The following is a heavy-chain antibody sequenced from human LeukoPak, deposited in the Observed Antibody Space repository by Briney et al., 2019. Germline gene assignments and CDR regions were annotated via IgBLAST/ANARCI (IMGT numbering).Heavy chain of an antibody. J-gene: IGHJ4*02. CDR2: IYHSGST. D-gene: IGHD5-12*01. CDR3: ASPVNGYSDNGRDY. Sequence: SETLSLTCAVSGDSISSGYYWGWIRQPPGKGLEGIGSIYHSGSTYYNPSLKSRVTISVDTSKKQFFLKLSSVTAADTAVHYCASPVNGYSDNGRDYWGQGTLVTVSS. V-gene: IGHV4-38-2*01. CDR1: GDSISSGYY.